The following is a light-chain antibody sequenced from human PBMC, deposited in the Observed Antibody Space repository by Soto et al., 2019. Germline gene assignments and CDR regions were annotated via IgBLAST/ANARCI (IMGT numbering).Light chain of an antibody. Sequence: QAVVTQEPSLTVSPGGTVTLTCGSSTGAVTSGHFPYWFQQKPGQAPRTLIYDTSNKHSWTPARFSGSLLGDKAALTLSGAQPEDEAEYYCLLVHSDAPVFGGGTKLTVL. CDR1: TGAVTSGHF. V-gene: IGLV7-46*01. CDR3: LLVHSDAPV. J-gene: IGLJ2*01. CDR2: DTS.